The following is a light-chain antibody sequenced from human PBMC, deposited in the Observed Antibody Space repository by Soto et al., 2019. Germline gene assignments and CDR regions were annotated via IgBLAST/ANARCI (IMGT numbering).Light chain of an antibody. CDR2: LGS. CDR3: MQALQTPFT. CDR1: QSLLHSNGYNY. V-gene: IGKV2-28*01. J-gene: IGKJ3*01. Sequence: DIVMTQSPLSLPVTPGEPASISCKSGQSLLHSNGYNYLDWYLQKPGQSPQLLIFLGSNRASGVHDRFSGSGSGTDFTLEISRVEAEDVGVYYCMQALQTPFTFGPGTKVDFK.